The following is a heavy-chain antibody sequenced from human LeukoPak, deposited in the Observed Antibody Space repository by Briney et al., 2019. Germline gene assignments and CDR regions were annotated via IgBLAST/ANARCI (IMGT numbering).Heavy chain of an antibody. J-gene: IGHJ2*01. CDR1: GFTFSNYW. CDR3: TRTTTTADWYFDL. CDR2: INSDGSST. Sequence: GGPLRLSCAVSGFTFSNYWMYWVRQAPGKRLVWVARINSDGSSTTYADSVEGRFTISRDNTKSMLHLQMHSLRVDDSAVYFCTRTTTTADWYFDLWGRGTLVTVSS. V-gene: IGHV3-74*01. D-gene: IGHD1-1*01.